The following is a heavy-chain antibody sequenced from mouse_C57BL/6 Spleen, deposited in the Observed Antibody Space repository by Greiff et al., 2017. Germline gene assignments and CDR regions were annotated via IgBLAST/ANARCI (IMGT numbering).Heavy chain of an antibody. CDR2: FYPGSGSI. Sequence: VQLQQSGAELVKPGASVKLSCKASGYTFTEYTIHWVKQRSGQGLEWIGWFYPGSGSIKYNEKFKDKATLTVDKSSSTAYMQLSSLTSEDSAVYYCASHVWFAYWGQGTLVTVSA. V-gene: IGHV1-62-2*01. CDR3: ASHVWFAY. CDR1: GYTFTEYT. J-gene: IGHJ3*01.